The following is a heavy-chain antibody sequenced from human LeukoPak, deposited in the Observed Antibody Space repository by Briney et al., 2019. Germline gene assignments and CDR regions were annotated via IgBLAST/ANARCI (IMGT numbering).Heavy chain of an antibody. J-gene: IGHJ4*02. CDR1: GFTFSSYA. CDR3: ANPVRLGELSPYDY. Sequence: GGSLRLSCAASGFTFSSYAMSWVRQAPGKGLEWVSAISGSGGSTYYADPVKGRFTISRDNSKNTLYLQMNSLRAEDTAVYYCANPVRLGELSPYDYWGQGTLVTVSS. CDR2: ISGSGGST. D-gene: IGHD3-16*02. V-gene: IGHV3-23*01.